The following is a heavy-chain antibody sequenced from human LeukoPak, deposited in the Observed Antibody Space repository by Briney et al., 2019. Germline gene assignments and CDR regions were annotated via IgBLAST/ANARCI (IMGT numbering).Heavy chain of an antibody. D-gene: IGHD2-2*01. Sequence: GESLKISCKPSGYAFTSYWIGWVRQMPGKGLEWMGIIWPSDSDARYSPSFQGQVTISADKSITTAYLQWSSLKASDAAMYYCATVSSPPAWGQGTLVTVSS. CDR1: GYAFTSYW. V-gene: IGHV5-51*01. J-gene: IGHJ5*02. CDR2: IWPSDSDA. CDR3: ATVSSPPA.